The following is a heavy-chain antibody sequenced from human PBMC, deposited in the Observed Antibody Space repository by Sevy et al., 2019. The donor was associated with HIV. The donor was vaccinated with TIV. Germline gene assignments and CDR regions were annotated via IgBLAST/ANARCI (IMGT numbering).Heavy chain of an antibody. CDR2: ISSSSDYI. CDR1: GFTFSTYS. J-gene: IGHJ4*02. V-gene: IGHV3-21*05. CDR3: ATEFFGRSDY. D-gene: IGHD3-10*01. Sequence: GSLRLSCAASGFTFSTYSMDWVRQAPGKGLEGVSHISSSSDYIYYADSVKGRFTISRDNAKNLLYLQMNSLRAEDTAVYYCATEFFGRSDYWGQGTLVTVSS.